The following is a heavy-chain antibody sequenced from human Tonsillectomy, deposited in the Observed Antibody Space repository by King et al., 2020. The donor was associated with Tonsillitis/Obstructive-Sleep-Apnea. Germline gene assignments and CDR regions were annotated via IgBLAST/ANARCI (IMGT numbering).Heavy chain of an antibody. CDR2: IIPLFGTA. Sequence: QLVQSGAEVKKPGSSVKVSCKSSGGTFSSYAISWVRQAPGQGLEWMGGIIPLFGTANYSQKFQGRVTITADESTSTVYMELGSLGSEDTAVYYCARDRGSTVTTPSWNYDMDVWGKGTTVTVSS. J-gene: IGHJ6*03. D-gene: IGHD4-17*01. V-gene: IGHV1-69*01. CDR3: ARDRGSTVTTPSWNYDMDV. CDR1: GGTFSSYA.